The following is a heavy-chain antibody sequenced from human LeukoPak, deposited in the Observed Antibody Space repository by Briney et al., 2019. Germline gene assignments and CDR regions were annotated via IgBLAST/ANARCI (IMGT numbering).Heavy chain of an antibody. J-gene: IGHJ4*02. V-gene: IGHV3-15*01. D-gene: IGHD5-12*01. CDR3: TTDYLATITFDY. CDR1: GFTFSNAW. CDR2: IKSKTDGGTT. Sequence: GGSLRLSCAASGFTFSNAWMSWVRQAPGKGLEWVGRIKSKTDGGTTDYAAPVKGRFTISRDDSKNTLYLQMNSLKTEDTAVYYCTTDYLATITFDYWGQGTLVTVSS.